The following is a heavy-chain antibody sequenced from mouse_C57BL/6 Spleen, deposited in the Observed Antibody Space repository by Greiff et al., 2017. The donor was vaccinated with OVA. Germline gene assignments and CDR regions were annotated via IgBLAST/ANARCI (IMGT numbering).Heavy chain of an antibody. Sequence: QVQLKQPGAELVKPGASVKLSCKASGYTFTSYWMHWVKQRPGQGLEWIGMIHPNSGSTNYNEKFKSKATLTVDKSSSTAYMQLSSLTSEDSAVYYCARPGRTAQAMDYWGQGTSVTVSS. D-gene: IGHD3-2*02. V-gene: IGHV1-64*01. CDR2: IHPNSGST. CDR1: GYTFTSYW. CDR3: ARPGRTAQAMDY. J-gene: IGHJ4*01.